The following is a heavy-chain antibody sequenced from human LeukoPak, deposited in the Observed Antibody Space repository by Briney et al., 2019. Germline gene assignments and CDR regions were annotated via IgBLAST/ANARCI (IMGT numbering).Heavy chain of an antibody. CDR3: ARLESSRGAFDI. CDR1: GGSISSSSYY. V-gene: IGHV4-39*01. D-gene: IGHD3-10*01. J-gene: IGHJ3*02. Sequence: SETLSLTCTVSGGSISSSSYYWGWIRQPPGKGLEWIGSIYYGGSTYYNPSLKSRVTISVDTSKNQFSLKLSSVTAADTAVYYCARLESSRGAFDIWGQGTMVTVSS. CDR2: IYYGGST.